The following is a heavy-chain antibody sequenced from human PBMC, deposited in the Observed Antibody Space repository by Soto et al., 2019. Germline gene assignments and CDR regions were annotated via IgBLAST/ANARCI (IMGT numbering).Heavy chain of an antibody. J-gene: IGHJ4*02. Sequence: SETLSLTCTVSGGSISSYYWSWIRQPPGKGLEWIGYIYYSGSTNYNPSLKSRVTISVDTSKNQFSLKLSSVTAADTAVYYCARGDSSGWYVYYWGQGTLVTV. D-gene: IGHD6-19*01. V-gene: IGHV4-59*01. CDR2: IYYSGST. CDR3: ARGDSSGWYVYY. CDR1: GGSISSYY.